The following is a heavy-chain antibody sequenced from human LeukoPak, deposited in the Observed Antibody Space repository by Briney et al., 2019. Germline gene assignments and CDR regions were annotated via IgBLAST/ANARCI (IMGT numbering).Heavy chain of an antibody. CDR3: ASEKRDGGIADR. D-gene: IGHD6-13*01. CDR2: IYYSGST. V-gene: IGHV4-59*11. CDR1: GGSISSHY. J-gene: IGHJ5*02. Sequence: SETLSLTCTVSGGSISSHYWSWIRQPPGKGLEWIGYIYYSGSTNYNPSLKSRVTISVDTSKNQFSLNLSSVTAADTAVYYCASEKRDGGIADRWGQGTLVTVSS.